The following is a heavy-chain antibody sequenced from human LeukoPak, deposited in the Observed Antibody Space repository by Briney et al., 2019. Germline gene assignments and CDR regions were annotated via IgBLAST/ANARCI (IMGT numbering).Heavy chain of an antibody. Sequence: ASVKVSCKASGYTFTNYGISLVRQAPGQGLEWMGWISANNGNTNYAQKLQGRVTMPTDTSTSTAYMELRSLRYDDTAVYYCARSGVGYYYDSSGYYPLDYWGQGTLVTVSS. J-gene: IGHJ4*02. CDR1: GYTFTNYG. V-gene: IGHV1-18*01. CDR2: ISANNGNT. CDR3: ARSGVGYYYDSSGYYPLDY. D-gene: IGHD3-22*01.